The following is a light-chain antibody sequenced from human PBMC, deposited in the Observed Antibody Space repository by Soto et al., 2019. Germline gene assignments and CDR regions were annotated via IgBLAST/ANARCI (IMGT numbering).Light chain of an antibody. Sequence: EIVLTQSPGTLSLSPGERATLSCRAIQSVSSSNLAWYQQKPGQAPRLLIYAASTRATGTPARFSGSGSGTEFTLTISSLQSEDFAVYYCQQFNNWPPITFGQGTRLEIK. CDR2: AAS. V-gene: IGKV3-15*01. CDR3: QQFNNWPPIT. CDR1: QSVSSSN. J-gene: IGKJ5*01.